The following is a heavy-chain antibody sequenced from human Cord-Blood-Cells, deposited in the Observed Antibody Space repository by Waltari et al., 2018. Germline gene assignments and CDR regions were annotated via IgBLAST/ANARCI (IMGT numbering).Heavy chain of an antibody. CDR1: GFTVSSNY. V-gene: IGHV3-53*01. CDR3: ARYNWNYVAFDI. D-gene: IGHD1-7*01. J-gene: IGHJ3*02. Sequence: EVQLVESGGGLIQPGGSLRLSCAASGFTVSSNYMSWVRQAPGKGGGWGLGSYSGGRTDYADSVKGRFTISRDNSKNTLYLQMNSLRAEDTAVYYCARYNWNYVAFDIWGQGTMVTVSS. CDR2: SYSGGRT.